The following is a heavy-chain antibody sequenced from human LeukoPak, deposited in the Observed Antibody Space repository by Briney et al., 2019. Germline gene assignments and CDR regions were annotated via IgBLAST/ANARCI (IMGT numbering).Heavy chain of an antibody. CDR1: GFTFSSYA. CDR3: AKGPHFDWFHSLDY. V-gene: IGHV3-23*01. J-gene: IGHJ4*02. CDR2: ISGSGGST. Sequence: PGGSLRLSCAASGFTFSSYAMSWVRQAPGKGLEWVLAISGSGGSTYYADSVKGRFTISRDNSKNTLYLQMNSLRAEDTAVYYCAKGPHFDWFHSLDYWGQGTLVTVSS. D-gene: IGHD3-9*01.